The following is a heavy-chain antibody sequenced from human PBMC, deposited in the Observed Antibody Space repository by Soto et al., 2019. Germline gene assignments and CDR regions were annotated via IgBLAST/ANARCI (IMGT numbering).Heavy chain of an antibody. Sequence: SETLSLTCTVSGGSISSSSYSWGWIRQPPGKGLEWIGSIYYSGSTYYNPSLKSRVTISVDTSKSQFSLKLSSVTAADTAVYYCARHPVLWSHGGYGTCFDYWGQGTLVTVSS. CDR1: GGSISSSSYS. CDR2: IYYSGST. V-gene: IGHV4-39*01. J-gene: IGHJ4*02. CDR3: ARHPVLWSHGGYGTCFDY. D-gene: IGHD5-12*01.